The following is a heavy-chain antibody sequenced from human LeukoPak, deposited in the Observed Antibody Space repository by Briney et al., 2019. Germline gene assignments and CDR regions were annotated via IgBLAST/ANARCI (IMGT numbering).Heavy chain of an antibody. V-gene: IGHV3-30-3*01. D-gene: IGHD2-21*02. Sequence: PGGSLRLSCAASGFTFSSYAMHWVRQAPGKGLEWVAVISYDGSNKYYADSVKGRCTISRDNAGNSLHLEMNSLRVEDTAVYYCAASYCGGDCFVGAGSWGQGTLVTVSS. CDR3: AASYCGGDCFVGAGS. CDR2: ISYDGSNK. CDR1: GFTFSSYA. J-gene: IGHJ5*02.